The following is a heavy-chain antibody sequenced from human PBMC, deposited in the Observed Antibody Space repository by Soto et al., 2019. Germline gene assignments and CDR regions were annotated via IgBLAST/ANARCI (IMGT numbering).Heavy chain of an antibody. D-gene: IGHD7-27*01. CDR1: GFTFSSYA. Sequence: GGSLRLSCSASGFTFSSYAMHWVRQAPGKGLEYVSAISSNGGSTYYADSVKGRFTISRDNSKNTLYLQMSSLRAEDTSVYSCVKYLTGDHKRGDYWGQGTLVTVSS. V-gene: IGHV3-64D*06. CDR2: ISSNGGST. J-gene: IGHJ4*02. CDR3: VKYLTGDHKRGDY.